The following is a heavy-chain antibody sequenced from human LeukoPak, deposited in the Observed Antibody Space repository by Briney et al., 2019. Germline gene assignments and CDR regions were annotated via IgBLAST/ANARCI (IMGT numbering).Heavy chain of an antibody. Sequence: ASVKVSCKASDYTSITYGVTWVRQAPGQGLEWMGWISAYSGNTKYAQKFQGRVTITADESTSTAYMELSSLRSEDTAVYYCARSCSSTSCYEHENNWFDPWGQGTLVTVSS. J-gene: IGHJ5*02. CDR3: ARSCSSTSCYEHENNWFDP. V-gene: IGHV1-18*01. CDR1: DYTSITYG. D-gene: IGHD2-2*01. CDR2: ISAYSGNT.